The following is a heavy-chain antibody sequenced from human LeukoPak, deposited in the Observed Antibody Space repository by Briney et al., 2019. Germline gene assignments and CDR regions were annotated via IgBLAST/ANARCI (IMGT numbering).Heavy chain of an antibody. Sequence: RTGGSLRLSCAASGFTFSSYGMHWVRQAPGKGLEWVAFIRYDGSNKYYADSVKGRFTISRDNSKNTLYLQMNSLRAEDTAVYYCAKLSYYDSSGPIDYWGQGTLVTVSS. D-gene: IGHD3-22*01. V-gene: IGHV3-30*02. CDR1: GFTFSSYG. CDR3: AKLSYYDSSGPIDY. CDR2: IRYDGSNK. J-gene: IGHJ4*02.